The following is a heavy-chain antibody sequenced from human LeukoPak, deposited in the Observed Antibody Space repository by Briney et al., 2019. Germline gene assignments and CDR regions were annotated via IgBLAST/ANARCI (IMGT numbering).Heavy chain of an antibody. Sequence: GGSLRLSCAASGFTFNSYAMHWVRQAPGKGLVWVSRINSDGSSTSNADSVKGRFTISRDNAKNTLYLQMNSLRADDTAVYYCASGGYYYDNSGHDYWGQGTLVTVSS. CDR3: ASGGYYYDNSGHDY. V-gene: IGHV3-74*01. D-gene: IGHD3-22*01. CDR1: GFTFNSYA. CDR2: INSDGSST. J-gene: IGHJ4*02.